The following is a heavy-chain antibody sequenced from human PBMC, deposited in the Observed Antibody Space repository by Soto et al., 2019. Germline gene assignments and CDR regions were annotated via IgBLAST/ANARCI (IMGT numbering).Heavy chain of an antibody. Sequence: EVQLVESGGGLVQPGGSLRLSCEASGFTFRNYDMHWVRQGTGKGLEWVSGISAAGDPDYADSVEGRFTISRENAQNSFFLQMNSLRGGDTAVYYCARTDRDFYGLDVWGQGPTVIVSS. CDR3: ARTDRDFYGLDV. V-gene: IGHV3-13*05. CDR1: GFTFRNYD. J-gene: IGHJ6*02. CDR2: ISAAGDP.